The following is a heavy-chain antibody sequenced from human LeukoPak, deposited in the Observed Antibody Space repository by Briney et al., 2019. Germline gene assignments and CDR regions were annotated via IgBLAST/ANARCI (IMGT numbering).Heavy chain of an antibody. J-gene: IGHJ4*02. D-gene: IGHD5-24*01. Sequence: SETLSLTCAVYGGSFSGYYWSWIRQPPGKGLEWIGEINHSGSTNYNPSLKSRVTISVDTSKNQFSLKLSSVTAADTAVYYCARQGWLGFVDYWGQGTLVTVSS. CDR2: INHSGST. V-gene: IGHV4-34*01. CDR1: GGSFSGYY. CDR3: ARQGWLGFVDY.